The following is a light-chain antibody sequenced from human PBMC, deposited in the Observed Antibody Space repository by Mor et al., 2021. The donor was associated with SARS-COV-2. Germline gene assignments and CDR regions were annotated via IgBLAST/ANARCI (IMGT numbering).Light chain of an antibody. V-gene: IGKV3-11*01. Sequence: GVPARFSGSGSGTDFTLTISRLEPEDSAVYYCQQRGNWPLYTFGQGTKL. J-gene: IGKJ2*01. CDR3: QQRGNWPLYT.